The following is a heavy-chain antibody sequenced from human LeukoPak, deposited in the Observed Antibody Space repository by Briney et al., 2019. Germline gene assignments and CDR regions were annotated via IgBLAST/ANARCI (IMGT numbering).Heavy chain of an antibody. V-gene: IGHV4-39*07. Sequence: SETLSLTCTVSGGSISSNSYYWSWIRQPPGKGLEWIGEINHSGSTNYNPSLKSRVTISVDTSKNQFSLKLSSVTAADTAVYHCARAPPATVVTPGYYMDVWGKGTTVTVSS. J-gene: IGHJ6*03. D-gene: IGHD4-23*01. CDR2: INHSGST. CDR1: GGSISSNSYY. CDR3: ARAPPATVVTPGYYMDV.